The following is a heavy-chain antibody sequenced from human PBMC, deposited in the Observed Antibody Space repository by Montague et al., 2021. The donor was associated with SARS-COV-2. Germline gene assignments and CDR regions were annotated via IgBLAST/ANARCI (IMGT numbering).Heavy chain of an antibody. CDR3: AMPYCSSTSCYYYYGMDV. Sequence: SLRLSCAASGFTFSSYAMSWVRQAPGKGLEWVSAISGSGGSTHYADSVKGRFTISRDNSKNTLYLQMNSLRAEDTAVYYCAMPYCSSTSCYYYYGMDVWGQGTTVTVSS. J-gene: IGHJ6*02. D-gene: IGHD2-2*01. V-gene: IGHV3-23*01. CDR1: GFTFSSYA. CDR2: ISGSGGST.